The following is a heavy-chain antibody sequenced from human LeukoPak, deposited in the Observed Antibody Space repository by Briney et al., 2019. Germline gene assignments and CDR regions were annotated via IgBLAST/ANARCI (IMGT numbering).Heavy chain of an antibody. Sequence: KPSETLSLTCAVSGGSISSSNWWSWVRQPPGKGLEWIGEIYHSGSTNYNPSLKSRVTISVDKSKNQFSLKLSSVTAADTAVYYCARDTTYYDILTGFFSATNWFDPWGQGTLVTVSS. V-gene: IGHV4-4*02. J-gene: IGHJ5*02. CDR2: IYHSGST. D-gene: IGHD3-9*01. CDR3: ARDTTYYDILTGFFSATNWFDP. CDR1: GGSISSSNW.